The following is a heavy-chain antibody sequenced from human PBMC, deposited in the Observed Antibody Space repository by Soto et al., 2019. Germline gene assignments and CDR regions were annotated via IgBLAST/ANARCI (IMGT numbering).Heavy chain of an antibody. Sequence: EVQLVESGGGLIPPGGSLRLSCAASGFLVNSAYMTWVRQAPGKGLEWLSMINSDGSTLYAESVKGRFTIARDNAKNRLDLQMNSLRTEDTAMYYWARSGYSLAWGYWGHGTLVIVTS. CDR1: GFLVNSAY. CDR2: INSDGST. CDR3: ARSGYSLAWGY. J-gene: IGHJ4*01. D-gene: IGHD5-18*01. V-gene: IGHV3-53*01.